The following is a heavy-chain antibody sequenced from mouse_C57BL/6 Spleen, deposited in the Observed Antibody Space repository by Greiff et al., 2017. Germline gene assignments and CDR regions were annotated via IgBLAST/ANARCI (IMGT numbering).Heavy chain of an antibody. D-gene: IGHD3-1*01. Sequence: EVMLVESGGGLVKPRGSLKLSCAASGFTFSSYTMSWVRQTPEKRLEWVATISGGGGNTYYPDSVKGRFTISRDNAKNTLYLQMSSLRSEDTALCYCARHGGYYFDYWGQGTTLTVSS. CDR2: ISGGGGNT. CDR1: GFTFSSYT. CDR3: ARHGGYYFDY. J-gene: IGHJ2*01. V-gene: IGHV5-9*01.